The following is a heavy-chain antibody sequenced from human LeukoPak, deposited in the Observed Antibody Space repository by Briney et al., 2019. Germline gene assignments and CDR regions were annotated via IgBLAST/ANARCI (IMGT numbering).Heavy chain of an antibody. J-gene: IGHJ4*02. V-gene: IGHV4-59*07. CDR2: IYYSGST. CDR3: ARVADIVAYFDY. D-gene: IGHD5-12*01. Sequence: SDTLSLTCTVSGGSISSYYWSWIRQPPGKGLEWIGYIYYSGSTNYNPSLKSRVTISVDTSKNQFSLKLSSVTAADTAVYYCARVADIVAYFDYWGQGTLVTVSS. CDR1: GGSISSYY.